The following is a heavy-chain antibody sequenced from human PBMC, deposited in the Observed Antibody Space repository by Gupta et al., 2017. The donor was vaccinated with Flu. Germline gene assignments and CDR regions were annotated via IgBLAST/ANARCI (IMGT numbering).Heavy chain of an antibody. CDR2: IYYRGST. D-gene: IGHD2-2*01. J-gene: IGHJ5*02. CDR3: ASQLDVVVPAPNWFDP. Sequence: QLQLQESGPGLVKPSETLSLTCTVSGGSISSSSYYWGWIRQPPGKGLEWIGSIYYRGSTYYNPSLKSRVTISVDTSKNQFSLKLSSVTAADTAVYYCASQLDVVVPAPNWFDPWGQGTLVTVSS. V-gene: IGHV4-39*01. CDR1: GGSISSSSYY.